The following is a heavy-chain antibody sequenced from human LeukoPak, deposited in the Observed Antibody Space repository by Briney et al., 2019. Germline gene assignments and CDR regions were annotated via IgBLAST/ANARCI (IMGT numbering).Heavy chain of an antibody. V-gene: IGHV1-69*13. J-gene: IGHJ4*02. CDR2: IIPIFGTA. CDR1: GGTFSSYA. D-gene: IGHD6-13*01. CDR3: ARAPYPIGQRLVALWFHY. Sequence: SVKVSCKASGGTFSSYAISWVRQAPGQGLEWMGGIIPIFGTANYAQKFQGRVTITADESTSTAYMELSSLRSEDTAVYYCARAPYPIGQRLVALWFHYWGQGTLVTVSS.